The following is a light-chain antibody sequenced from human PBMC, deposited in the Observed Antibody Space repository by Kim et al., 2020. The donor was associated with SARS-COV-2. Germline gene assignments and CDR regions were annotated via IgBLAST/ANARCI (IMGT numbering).Light chain of an antibody. CDR3: QAWDTTTNVI. CDR2: EDK. Sequence: VSPGQTASIPCAGDRLGDKYASWYQQKPGQSPVLIMYEDKKRPSGIPERFSGSNSGGTATLTISGTQPMDEADYYCQAWDTTTNVIFGGGTQLTVL. CDR1: RLGDKY. J-gene: IGLJ2*01. V-gene: IGLV3-1*01.